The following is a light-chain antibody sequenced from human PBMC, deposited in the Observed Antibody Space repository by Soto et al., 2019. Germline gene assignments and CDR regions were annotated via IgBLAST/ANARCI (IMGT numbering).Light chain of an antibody. V-gene: IGKV1-5*01. CDR1: QSIGTW. CDR2: AAS. J-gene: IGKJ5*01. Sequence: DIRMTQSPFTLSASVGDRVTITCRASQSIGTWLAWYQQRPGKAPSLLIYAASTLRSGVPSRFSGSGSGTEFTLTISSLQADDFATYYCQQSDTYPLTFGQGTKLDIK. CDR3: QQSDTYPLT.